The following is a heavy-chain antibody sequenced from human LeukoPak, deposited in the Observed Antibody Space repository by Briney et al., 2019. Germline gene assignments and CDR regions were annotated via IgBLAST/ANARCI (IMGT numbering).Heavy chain of an antibody. CDR1: GYTFTGYY. J-gene: IGHJ4*02. CDR3: ARKPTTTVTLADY. V-gene: IGHV1-8*02. CDR2: INPNSGTT. Sequence: GASVKISCKASGYTFTGYYMHWVRQAPGQGLEWMGWINPNSGTTGYAQKFQGRVTMTRDTSISTAYMELSSLRSEDTAMYYCARKPTTTVTLADYWGQGTLVTVSS. D-gene: IGHD4-17*01.